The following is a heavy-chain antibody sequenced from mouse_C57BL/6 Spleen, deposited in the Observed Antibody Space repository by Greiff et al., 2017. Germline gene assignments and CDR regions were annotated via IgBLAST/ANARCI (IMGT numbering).Heavy chain of an antibody. J-gene: IGHJ2*01. D-gene: IGHD5-1*01. CDR3: ASSTPFYY. CDR2: INPNNGGT. Sequence: EVQLQQSGPELVKPGASVKISCKASGYTFTDYYMNWVKQSHGKSLEWIGDINPNNGGTSYNQKFKGKATLTVDKSSSTAYMELRSLTSEDSAVYYCASSTPFYYWGQGTTLTVSS. CDR1: GYTFTDYY. V-gene: IGHV1-26*01.